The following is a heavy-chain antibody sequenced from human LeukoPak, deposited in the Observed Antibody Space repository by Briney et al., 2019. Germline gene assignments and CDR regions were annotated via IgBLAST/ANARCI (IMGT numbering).Heavy chain of an antibody. CDR3: ARDSAADGADYDH. D-gene: IGHD6-13*01. Sequence: GGSLRLSCAASGFTFSGNWMHWVRQAPGKGLEWVSHIKTDGSVTDYADSVKGRFTISRDNARNTLYLQMNSLRAEDSAVYYCARDSAADGADYDHWGQGTLVAVSS. CDR1: GFTFSGNW. V-gene: IGHV3-74*01. J-gene: IGHJ5*02. CDR2: IKTDGSVT.